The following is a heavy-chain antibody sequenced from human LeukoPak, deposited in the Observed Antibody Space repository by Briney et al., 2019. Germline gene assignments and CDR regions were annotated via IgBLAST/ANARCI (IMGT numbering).Heavy chain of an antibody. CDR2: ISWNSFTI. D-gene: IGHD5-18*01. Sequence: PGRSLRLSCAASGFTFDDYAMHWVRQAPGKGLEWVSGISWNSFTIGYADSVKGRFTISRDNAKNSLYLQMNSLRVEDTALFYCAKDIGRVDTASTYMDVWGKGTTVTISS. CDR3: AKDIGRVDTASTYMDV. V-gene: IGHV3-9*01. J-gene: IGHJ6*03. CDR1: GFTFDDYA.